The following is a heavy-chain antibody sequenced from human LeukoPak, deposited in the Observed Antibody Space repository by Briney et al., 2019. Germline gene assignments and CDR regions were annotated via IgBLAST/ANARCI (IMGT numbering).Heavy chain of an antibody. CDR3: ARVADYGDYGYYFDY. V-gene: IGHV4-4*07. D-gene: IGHD4-17*01. CDR1: GGSISSYY. CDR2: IYTSGST. J-gene: IGHJ4*02. Sequence: SETLSLTCTVSGGSISSYYWSWIRQPAGKGLEWIGRIYTSGSTNYNPSLKSRVTMSVDTSKNQFSLKLSSVTAADTAVYYCARVADYGDYGYYFDYWGQGTLVAVSS.